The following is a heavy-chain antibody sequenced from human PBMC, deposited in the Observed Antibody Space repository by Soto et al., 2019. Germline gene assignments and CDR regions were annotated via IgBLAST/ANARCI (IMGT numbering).Heavy chain of an antibody. J-gene: IGHJ3*02. CDR2: SSAYSGST. D-gene: IGHD3-22*01. CDR3: ARDLAYDSSASRAFDI. V-gene: IGHV1-18*04. Sequence: AAVKVSCKASGYTFTSYVISGVRQARGQGREGMGLSSAYSGSTNYAQKRQGRVTMTTDTCTSTAYIEVRSLRSDDTGVYYCARDLAYDSSASRAFDIWGQGTMVTVSS. CDR1: GYTFTSYV.